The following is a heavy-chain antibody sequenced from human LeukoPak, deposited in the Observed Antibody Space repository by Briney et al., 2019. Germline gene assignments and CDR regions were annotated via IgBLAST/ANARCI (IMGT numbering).Heavy chain of an antibody. V-gene: IGHV3-48*03. CDR3: ARNDDYDILTGYEDY. CDR2: ISSSGSTI. D-gene: IGHD3-9*01. CDR1: GFTFSSYE. Sequence: GGSLRLSCAASGFTFSSYEMNWVRQAPGKGLEWVSYISSSGSTIYYADSVKGRFTISRDNAKNSLYLQMNSLRAEDTAVYYCARNDDYDILTGYEDYWGQGTLVTVSS. J-gene: IGHJ4*02.